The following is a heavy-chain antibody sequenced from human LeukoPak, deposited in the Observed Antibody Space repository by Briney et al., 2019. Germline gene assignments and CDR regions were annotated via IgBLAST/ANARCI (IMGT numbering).Heavy chain of an antibody. J-gene: IGHJ4*02. CDR2: ISYDGSNK. Sequence: GGSLRLSCAASGFTFSSHAMHWVRQAPGKGLEWVAVISYDGSNKYYADSVKGRFTISRDNSKNTLHLQMNSLRAEDTAVYYCASARVVPAAFDYWGQGTLVTVSS. D-gene: IGHD2-2*01. V-gene: IGHV3-30-3*01. CDR1: GFTFSSHA. CDR3: ASARVVPAAFDY.